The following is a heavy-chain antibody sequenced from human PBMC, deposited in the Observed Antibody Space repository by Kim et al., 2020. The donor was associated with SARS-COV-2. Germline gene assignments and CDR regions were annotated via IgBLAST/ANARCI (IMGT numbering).Heavy chain of an antibody. CDR2: IYYSGST. D-gene: IGHD3-22*01. V-gene: IGHV4-39*02. Sequence: SETLSLTCTVSGGSISSSSYYWGWIRQPPGKGLEWIGSIYYSGSTYYNPSLKSRVTISVDTSKNQFSLKLSSVTAADTAVYYCARDPFLTMILVEQGYTYVMEISGPETPGTASS. CDR1: GGSISSSSYY. CDR3: ARDPFLTMILVEQGYTYVMEI. J-gene: IGHJ6*02.